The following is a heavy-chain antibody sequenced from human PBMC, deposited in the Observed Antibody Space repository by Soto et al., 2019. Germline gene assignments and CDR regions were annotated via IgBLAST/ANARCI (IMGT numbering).Heavy chain of an antibody. V-gene: IGHV3-33*01. Sequence: GGSLRLSCAASGFTFSSYGMPWVRQAPGKGLEWVAVIWYDGSNKYYADSVKGRFTISRDNSKNTLYLQMNSLRAEDTAVYYCARDGYCSGGSCYSVPVFDYWGQGTLVTVSS. D-gene: IGHD2-15*01. CDR1: GFTFSSYG. CDR2: IWYDGSNK. J-gene: IGHJ4*02. CDR3: ARDGYCSGGSCYSVPVFDY.